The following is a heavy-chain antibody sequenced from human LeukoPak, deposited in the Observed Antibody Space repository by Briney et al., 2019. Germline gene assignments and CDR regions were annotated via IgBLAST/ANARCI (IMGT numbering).Heavy chain of an antibody. J-gene: IGHJ4*02. CDR2: IWYDGSNK. V-gene: IGHV3-33*01. Sequence: GRSLRLSCAASGXTFSSYGVHWVRQAPGKGLEWVAVIWYDGSNKYYADSVKGRFTISRDNSKNTLYLQMNSLRAEDTAVYYCARDFEDGIDYWGQGALVTVSS. CDR3: ARDFEDGIDY. CDR1: GXTFSSYG. D-gene: IGHD3-9*01.